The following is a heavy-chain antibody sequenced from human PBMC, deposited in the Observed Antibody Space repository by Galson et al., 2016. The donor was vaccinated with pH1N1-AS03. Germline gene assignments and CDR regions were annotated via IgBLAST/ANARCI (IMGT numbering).Heavy chain of an antibody. V-gene: IGHV3-9*01. D-gene: IGHD6-19*01. CDR2: ISWNGGSR. CDR3: AAAQGAWLVGRMLY. CDR1: GFTFDDCDDYA. J-gene: IGHJ4*02. Sequence: SLRLSCAASGFTFDDCDDYAMHWVRQVPGKGLEWVSGISWNGGSRGYADSVRGRFTISRDNARNTLDLQMNSLKTEDTAFYYCAAAQGAWLVGRMLYWGQATLVTVSS.